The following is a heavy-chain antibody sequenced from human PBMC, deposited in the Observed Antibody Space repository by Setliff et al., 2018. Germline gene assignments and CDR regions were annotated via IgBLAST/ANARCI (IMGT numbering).Heavy chain of an antibody. J-gene: IGHJ4*02. V-gene: IGHV1-18*01. CDR3: ARPPPGPFYYDGGNYFDY. D-gene: IGHD3-22*01. Sequence: ASVKVYCKASGYTFTDYGISWVRQAPGQGLEWMGWISPYIDKTNYAQNLQGRVTMTTDTSTNTAYMELRSLRSDDTAVYYCARPPPGPFYYDGGNYFDYWGQGTLVTV. CDR1: GYTFTDYG. CDR2: ISPYIDKT.